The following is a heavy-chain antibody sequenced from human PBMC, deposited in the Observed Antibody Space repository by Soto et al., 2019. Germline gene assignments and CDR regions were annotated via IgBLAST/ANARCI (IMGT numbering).Heavy chain of an antibody. J-gene: IGHJ4*02. CDR1: GFKLNNHA. V-gene: IGHV3-23*01. CDR3: ASPPRATVTDNIFDF. Sequence: GGSMRLCITASGFKLNNHAMSWFRQAPGKVLEXVSVISGDDGCTCYTDSVGGRFSISRDRSTKTLYLQMSSLRDEDTAVYYCASPPRATVTDNIFDFWGPGTLVTVSS. CDR2: ISGDDGCT. D-gene: IGHD4-17*01.